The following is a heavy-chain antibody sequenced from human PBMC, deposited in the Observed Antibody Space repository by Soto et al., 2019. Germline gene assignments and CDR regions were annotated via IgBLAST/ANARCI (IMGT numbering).Heavy chain of an antibody. CDR2: IYKSATT. J-gene: IGHJ5*01. Sequence: SETLSLTCSVSGDSISNLDYFWAWIRQPPGQALEYIGYIYKSATTYYNPSFESRVAISVDTSKGQFSPNVTSVAAADTAVYFCARGRYCLTGRCFPNWFDSWGQGALVTVSS. CDR1: GDSISNLDYF. CDR3: ARGRYCLTGRCFPNWFDS. D-gene: IGHD7-27*01. V-gene: IGHV4-30-4*01.